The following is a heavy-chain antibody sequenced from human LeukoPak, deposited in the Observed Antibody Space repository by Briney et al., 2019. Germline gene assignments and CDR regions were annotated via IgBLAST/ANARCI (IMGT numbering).Heavy chain of an antibody. J-gene: IGHJ3*02. CDR1: GGSISSYY. CDR3: ARADDYGGNGDAFDI. V-gene: IGHV4-59*12. CDR2: IYHSGST. Sequence: SETLSLTCTVSGGSISSYYWSWIRQPPGKGLEWIGYIYHSGSTYYNPSLKSRVTISVDRSKNQFSLKLSSVTAADTAVYYCARADDYGGNGDAFDIWGQGTMVTVSS. D-gene: IGHD4-23*01.